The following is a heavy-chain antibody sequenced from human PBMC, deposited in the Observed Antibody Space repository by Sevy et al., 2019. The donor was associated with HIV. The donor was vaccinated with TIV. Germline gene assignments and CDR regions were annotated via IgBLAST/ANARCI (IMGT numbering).Heavy chain of an antibody. V-gene: IGHV1-2*02. Sequence: ASVKVSCKATEYTFIDYYIHWVRQAPGQGLEWMGWINPKRGGANYAQSFQGRVTMTRDTSLYTIYMQLTSLRGDDTAVYYCAREEIGYGMDVWGQGTAVTVSS. J-gene: IGHJ6*02. CDR3: AREEIGYGMDV. CDR2: INPKRGGA. CDR1: EYTFIDYY.